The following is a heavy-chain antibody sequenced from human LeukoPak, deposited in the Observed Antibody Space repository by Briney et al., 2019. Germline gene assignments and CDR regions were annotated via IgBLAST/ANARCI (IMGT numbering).Heavy chain of an antibody. CDR2: ISTDGAVT. CDR1: GFTFTSVW. Sequence: PGGSLRLSCAASGFTFTSVWMHWFRHAPGRGLGWISRISTDGAVTCYADSVKGRFTISRDNSKHPLYLQMNSLRAEDTAVYYCARDRTTVTLFDNWGQGALVTVSS. J-gene: IGHJ4*02. CDR3: ARDRTTVTLFDN. D-gene: IGHD4-17*01. V-gene: IGHV3-74*01.